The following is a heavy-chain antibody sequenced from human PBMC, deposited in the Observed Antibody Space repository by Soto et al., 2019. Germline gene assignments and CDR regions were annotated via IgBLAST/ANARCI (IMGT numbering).Heavy chain of an antibody. Sequence: EVQLVESGGGLVKPGGSLRLSCAASGFTFSSYSMNWVRQAPGKGLEWVSSISSSSSYIYYADSVKGRFTISRDNAKNSLYLQMNSLRAEDTAVYYCARPWGHYYYYYYMHVRGKGTTVTVSS. CDR2: ISSSSSYI. D-gene: IGHD7-27*01. J-gene: IGHJ6*03. CDR1: GFTFSSYS. CDR3: ARPWGHYYYYYYMHV. V-gene: IGHV3-21*01.